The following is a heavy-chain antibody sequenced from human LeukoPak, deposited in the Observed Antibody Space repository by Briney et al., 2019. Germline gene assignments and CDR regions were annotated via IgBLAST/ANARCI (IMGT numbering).Heavy chain of an antibody. CDR2: ITSSSRYI. Sequence: GGSLRLSCAASGFTFSSYSMNWVRQAPGKGLEWLSSITSSSRYIYYADSVKGRLTISRDNAKNSLYLQMNSLRAEDTAVYYCARYCSSTGCYGDYYHMDAWGKGTTVTVSS. CDR3: ARYCSSTGCYGDYYHMDA. CDR1: GFTFSSYS. V-gene: IGHV3-21*06. J-gene: IGHJ6*03. D-gene: IGHD2-2*01.